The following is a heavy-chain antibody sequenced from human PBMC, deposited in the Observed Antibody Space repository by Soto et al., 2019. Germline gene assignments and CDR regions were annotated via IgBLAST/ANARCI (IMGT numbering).Heavy chain of an antibody. CDR3: ARDFHEGSTSCYFDY. Sequence: ASVKVSCKASGYTFTGDYMHWVRQAPGQGLEWMGIINPSGGSTSYAQKFQGRVTMTRDTSTSTVYMELSSLRSEDTAVYYCARDFHEGSTSCYFDYWGQGTLVTVSS. D-gene: IGHD2-2*01. V-gene: IGHV1-46*01. CDR1: GYTFTGDY. CDR2: INPSGGST. J-gene: IGHJ4*02.